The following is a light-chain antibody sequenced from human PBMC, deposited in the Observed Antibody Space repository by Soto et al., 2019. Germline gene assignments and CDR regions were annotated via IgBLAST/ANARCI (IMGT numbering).Light chain of an antibody. J-gene: IGKJ3*01. CDR2: GAS. Sequence: ESVLTQSPGTLSLSPGERATLSCRASQSVSSSYLAWYQQKPGQAPRLLIYGASSRATGIPDRFSGSRSGTDFTHTISRLVAQVIAVHYCQLYGSSPRFTFRLWIKLDIK. CDR3: QLYGSSPRFT. V-gene: IGKV3-20*01. CDR1: QSVSSSY.